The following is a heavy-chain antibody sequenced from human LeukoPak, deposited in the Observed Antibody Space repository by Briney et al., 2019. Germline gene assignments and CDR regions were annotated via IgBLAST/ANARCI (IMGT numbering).Heavy chain of an antibody. J-gene: IGHJ4*02. V-gene: IGHV3-48*01. CDR3: ASRAGGMVRGVITGIRPPDY. Sequence: GGSLRLSCAASGFTFSSYSMNWVRQAPGKGLEWVSYISSSSSTIYYADSVKGRFTISRDNAKNSLYLQMNSLRAEDTAVYYCASRAGGMVRGVITGIRPPDYWGQGTLVTVSS. D-gene: IGHD3-10*01. CDR1: GFTFSSYS. CDR2: ISSSSSTI.